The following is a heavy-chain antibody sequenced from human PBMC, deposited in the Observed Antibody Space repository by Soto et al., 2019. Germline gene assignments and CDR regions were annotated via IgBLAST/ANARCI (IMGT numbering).Heavy chain of an antibody. Sequence: GVLRLSCAASGFTFSSYSMNWVRQAPGKGLEWVSSISSSSSYIYYADSVKGRFTISRDNAKNSLYLQMNSLRAEDTAVYYCASAISSGYYPIPHYYYGMDVWGQGTTVTVSS. CDR1: GFTFSSYS. J-gene: IGHJ6*02. CDR2: ISSSSSYI. V-gene: IGHV3-21*01. CDR3: ASAISSGYYPIPHYYYGMDV. D-gene: IGHD5-12*01.